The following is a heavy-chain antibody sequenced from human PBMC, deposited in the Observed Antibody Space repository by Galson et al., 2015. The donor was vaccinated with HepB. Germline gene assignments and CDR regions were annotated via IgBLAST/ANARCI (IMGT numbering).Heavy chain of an antibody. CDR3: ARSEWLVRNAFDI. J-gene: IGHJ3*02. V-gene: IGHV1-69*06. D-gene: IGHD6-19*01. Sequence: SVKVSCKASGGTFSSYAISWVRQAPGQGLEWMGGIIPIFGTANYAQEFQGRVTITADKSTSTAYMELNSLRSEDTAVYYCARSEWLVRNAFDIWGQGTMVTVSS. CDR2: IIPIFGTA. CDR1: GGTFSSYA.